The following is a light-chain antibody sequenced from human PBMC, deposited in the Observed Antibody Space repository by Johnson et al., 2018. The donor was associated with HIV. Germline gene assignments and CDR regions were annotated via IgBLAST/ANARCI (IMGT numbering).Light chain of an antibody. V-gene: IGLV1-51*02. Sequence: QSVLTQPPSVSAAPGQKVTISCSGSSSNIGNNYVSWYQQLPGTAPKLLIYENNKRPSGIPDRFSGSKSGTSATLGITGLPTGDEADYYCGTWYSNLSAYVFGTGTKVTVL. CDR3: GTWYSNLSAYV. J-gene: IGLJ1*01. CDR2: ENN. CDR1: SSNIGNNY.